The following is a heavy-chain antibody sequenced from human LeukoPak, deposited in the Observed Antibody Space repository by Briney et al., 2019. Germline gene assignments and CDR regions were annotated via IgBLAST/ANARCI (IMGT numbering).Heavy chain of an antibody. V-gene: IGHV4-34*01. J-gene: IGHJ4*02. CDR2: INHSGST. CDR1: GGSFSGYY. Sequence: SETLSLTCAVYGGSFSGYYWSWIRQPPGKGLEWIGEINHSGSTNYNPSLKSRVTMSVDTSKNQFSLKLSSVTAVDTAVYYCARGGYSYGPQTYYFDYWGQGTLVTVSS. CDR3: ARGGYSYGPQTYYFDY. D-gene: IGHD5-18*01.